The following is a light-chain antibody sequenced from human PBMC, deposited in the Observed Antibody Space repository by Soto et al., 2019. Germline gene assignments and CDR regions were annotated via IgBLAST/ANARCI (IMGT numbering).Light chain of an antibody. J-gene: IGKJ1*01. CDR2: GAS. CDR3: QQYNNWPRT. CDR1: QSISSN. V-gene: IGKV3-15*01. Sequence: EIVMTQSPATLSVFPGERATLSCRASQSISSNLAWYQQKPGQVPRLLMYGASTRATGIPARFSGSGSGTEFTLTISSVQSEDFAVYYCQQYNNWPRTFGQGTKVEIK.